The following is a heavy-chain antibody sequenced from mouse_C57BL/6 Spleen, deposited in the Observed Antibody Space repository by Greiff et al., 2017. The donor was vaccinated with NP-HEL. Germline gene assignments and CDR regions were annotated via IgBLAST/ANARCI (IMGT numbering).Heavy chain of an antibody. Sequence: EVKVEESGGGLVQPGGSMKLSCAASGFTFSDAWMDWVRQSPEKGLEWVAEIRNKANNHATYYAESVKGRFTISRDDSQSSVYLQMNRLRAEDTGIYYCTSPLRTFFDYGGQGTTLTVSS. CDR3: TSPLRTFFDY. D-gene: IGHD2-12*01. J-gene: IGHJ2*01. CDR1: GFTFSDAW. CDR2: IRNKANNHAT. V-gene: IGHV6-6*01.